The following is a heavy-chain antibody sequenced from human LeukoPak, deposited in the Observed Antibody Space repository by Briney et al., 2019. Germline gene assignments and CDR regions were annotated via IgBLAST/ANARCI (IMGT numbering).Heavy chain of an antibody. CDR1: GFTFSSYA. J-gene: IGHJ4*02. CDR3: AKDRQDLNVLRFSEWLSPFDY. Sequence: GGSLRLSCAASGFTFSSYAMSWVRQAPGKGLEWVSAISGSGGSTYYADSVKGRFTISRDNSKNTLYLQMNSLRAEDTAVYYCAKDRQDLNVLRFSEWLSPFDYWGQGTLVTVSS. CDR2: ISGSGGST. D-gene: IGHD3-3*01. V-gene: IGHV3-23*01.